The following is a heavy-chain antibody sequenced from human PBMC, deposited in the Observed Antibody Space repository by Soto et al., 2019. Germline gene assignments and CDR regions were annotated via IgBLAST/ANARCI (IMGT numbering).Heavy chain of an antibody. CDR2: ISGSGGST. J-gene: IGHJ4*02. CDR3: AKEADISGYHPDY. V-gene: IGHV3-23*01. D-gene: IGHD3-22*01. Sequence: GGSLRLSCAASGFTFSSYAMSWVRQAPGKGLEWVSVISGSGGSTHYADSVKGRSTISRDNSKNTLYLQVNSLRAEDTAVYYCAKEADISGYHPDYWGQGTQVTVLL. CDR1: GFTFSSYA.